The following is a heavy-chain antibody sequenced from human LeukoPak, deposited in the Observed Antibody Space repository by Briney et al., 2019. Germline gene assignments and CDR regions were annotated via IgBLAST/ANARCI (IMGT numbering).Heavy chain of an antibody. J-gene: IGHJ4*02. CDR3: AREAQAAGDY. CDR2: IKQDGSVQ. CDR1: GFTFTGYW. Sequence: GGSLRLSCAASGFTFTGYWMIWVRQAPGKGLEWVANIKQDGSVQHYLDSVKGRFTISRDNAKNALYLQMNSLRAEDTAVYYCAREAQAAGDYWGQGTLVTVSS. V-gene: IGHV3-7*01. D-gene: IGHD6-13*01.